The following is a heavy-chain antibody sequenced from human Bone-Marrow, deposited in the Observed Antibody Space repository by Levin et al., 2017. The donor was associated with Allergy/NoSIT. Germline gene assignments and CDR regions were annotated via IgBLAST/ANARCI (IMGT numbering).Heavy chain of an antibody. V-gene: IGHV1-69*13. Sequence: SVKVSCKASGVTFSTYGISWVRQAPGQGLEWMGGIIPVFGRPSYAQKFHGRATITADESTRTAYMELSSLRSEDTAVYYCARVFISEVGATFGVINTDDSDMWGQGMIVTVSS. CDR3: ARVFISEVGATFGVINTDDSDM. J-gene: IGHJ3*02. CDR1: GVTFSTYG. D-gene: IGHD3-3*01. CDR2: IIPVFGRP.